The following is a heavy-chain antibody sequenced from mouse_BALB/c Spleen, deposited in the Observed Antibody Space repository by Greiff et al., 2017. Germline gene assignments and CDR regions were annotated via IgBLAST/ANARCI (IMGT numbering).Heavy chain of an antibody. J-gene: IGHJ3*01. Sequence: EVMLVESGGGLVQPGGSLKLSCAASGFTFSSYGVSWVRQTPDKRLELVATINSNGGSTYYPDSVKGRFTISRDNAKNTLYLQMSSLKSEDTAMYYCAYYRYCPFAYWGQGTLVTVSA. CDR2: INSNGGST. D-gene: IGHD2-14*01. CDR1: GFTFSSYG. V-gene: IGHV5-6-3*01. CDR3: AYYRYCPFAY.